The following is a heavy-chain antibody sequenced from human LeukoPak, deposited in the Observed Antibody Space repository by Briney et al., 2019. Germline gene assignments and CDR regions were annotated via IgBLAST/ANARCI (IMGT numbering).Heavy chain of an antibody. J-gene: IGHJ4*02. CDR1: GFTFSSYA. Sequence: GVSLRLSCAASGFTFSSYAMSWVRQAPGKGLEWVSSISGGGGVTYYADSVKGWFTISRDNSKNTVYLQMNSLRAEDTAVYYCAKEPRVATIEIFDYWGQGTLVTVSS. D-gene: IGHD5-12*01. CDR3: AKEPRVATIEIFDY. V-gene: IGHV3-23*01. CDR2: ISGGGGVT.